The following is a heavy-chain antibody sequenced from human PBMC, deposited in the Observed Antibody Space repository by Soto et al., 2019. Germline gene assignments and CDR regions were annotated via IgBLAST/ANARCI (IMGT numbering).Heavy chain of an antibody. Sequence: PSETLSLTCTVSGGSISSGDYYWSWIRQPPGKGLEWIGYIYYSGSTNYNPSLKSRVTISVDTSKNQFSLKLSSVTAADTAVYYCARMNYYDTSGYPFDYWGQGMMVTVSS. J-gene: IGHJ4*02. CDR1: GGSISSGDYY. D-gene: IGHD3-22*01. V-gene: IGHV4-61*08. CDR3: ARMNYYDTSGYPFDY. CDR2: IYYSGST.